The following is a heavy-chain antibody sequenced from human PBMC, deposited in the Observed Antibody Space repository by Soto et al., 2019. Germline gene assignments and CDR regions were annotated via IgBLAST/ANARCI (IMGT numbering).Heavy chain of an antibody. V-gene: IGHV3-21*01. CDR2: IANGDNHI. CDR1: GFTFSEYS. J-gene: IGHJ3*02. D-gene: IGHD2-2*01. Sequence: EEQVVESGGGLVKPGGSLRLSCAASGFTFSEYSMLWVRQAPGRGLEWLSFIANGDNHIFYSDSVKGRFTISRDNAKNSVYLQLNSLRADDSAVYYCARENGHCTDACNRGAFEIWGQGTMVTVSS. CDR3: ARENGHCTDACNRGAFEI.